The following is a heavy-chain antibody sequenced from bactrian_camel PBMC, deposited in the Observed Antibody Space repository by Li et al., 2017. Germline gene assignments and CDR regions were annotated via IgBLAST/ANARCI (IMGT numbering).Heavy chain of an antibody. V-gene: IGHV3S55*01. CDR3: AASWDVTAIEALGRIASPEFGY. J-gene: IGHJ6*01. D-gene: IGHD2*01. CDR1: AYTPANVR. Sequence: HVQLVESGGGSVQAGGSLRLSCAFDAYTPANVRMAWFRQAPGKEREGVATIDSSGITAYAGSVKGRFTISKDNVKNILYLQMDNLIPEDSATYRCAASWDVTAIEALGRIASPEFGYWGDGTQVTVS. CDR2: IDSSGIT.